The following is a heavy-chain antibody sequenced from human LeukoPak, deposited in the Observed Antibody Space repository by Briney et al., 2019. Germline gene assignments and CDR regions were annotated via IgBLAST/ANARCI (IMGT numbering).Heavy chain of an antibody. CDR2: IYYSGST. CDR1: GGSFSGYY. V-gene: IGHV4-34*01. Sequence: SETLSLTCAVYGGSFSGYYWSWIRQPPGKGLEWIGSIYYSGSTYYNPSLKSRVTISVDTSKNQFSLKLSSVTAADTAVYYCAREVAANYYFDYWGQGTLVTVSS. J-gene: IGHJ4*02. CDR3: AREVAANYYFDY. D-gene: IGHD2-15*01.